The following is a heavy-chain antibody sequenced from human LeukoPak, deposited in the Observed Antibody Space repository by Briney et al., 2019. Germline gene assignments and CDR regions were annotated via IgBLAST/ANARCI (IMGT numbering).Heavy chain of an antibody. J-gene: IGHJ3*02. Sequence: ASVTVSCKASGYTFTSYGISWVRQAPGQGLEWMGWISVYNGNTNYAQKLQGRVTMTTDTSTSTAYMELRSLRSDDTAMYYCARDISMIVVVKNAFEIWGQGTMVTVSS. CDR3: ARDISMIVVVKNAFEI. CDR1: GYTFTSYG. CDR2: ISVYNGNT. V-gene: IGHV1-18*01. D-gene: IGHD3-22*01.